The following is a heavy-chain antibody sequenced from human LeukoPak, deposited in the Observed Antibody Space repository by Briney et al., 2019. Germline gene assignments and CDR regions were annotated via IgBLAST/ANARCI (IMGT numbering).Heavy chain of an antibody. J-gene: IGHJ4*02. CDR1: GGSISSGSYY. D-gene: IGHD3-16*02. CDR2: IYTSGST. Sequence: SETLSLTCTGSGGSISSGSYYWSWIRQPAGTGLEWIGRIYTSGSTNYNPSLKSRVTISVDTSKNQFSLKLSSVTAADTAVYYCARELNDYVWGSYLHDYWGQGTLVTVSS. V-gene: IGHV4-61*02. CDR3: ARELNDYVWGSYLHDY.